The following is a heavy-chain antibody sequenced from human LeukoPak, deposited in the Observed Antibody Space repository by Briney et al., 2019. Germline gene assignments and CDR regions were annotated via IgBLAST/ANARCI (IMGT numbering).Heavy chain of an antibody. D-gene: IGHD3-22*01. V-gene: IGHV3-23*01. CDR2: ISGSGGST. J-gene: IGHJ4*02. Sequence: GGSLRLSCAASGFTFSSYAMSWVRQAPGKGLEWVSAISGSGGSTYYADSVKGRFTISRDNSKNTLYLQMNSLRAEDTAVYYCAKVSGDPNYYDSSGYHRPPHYFDYWGQGTLVTVSS. CDR1: GFTFSSYA. CDR3: AKVSGDPNYYDSSGYHRPPHYFDY.